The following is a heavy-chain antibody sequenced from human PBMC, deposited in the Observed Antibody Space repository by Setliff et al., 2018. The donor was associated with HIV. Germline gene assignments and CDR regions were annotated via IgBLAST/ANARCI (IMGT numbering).Heavy chain of an antibody. CDR1: GYTFTSYA. CDR2: INVGNGNT. D-gene: IGHD4-17*01. CDR3: ARVARASVTTPFDY. V-gene: IGHV1-3*01. J-gene: IGHJ4*02. Sequence: GASVKVSCKASGYTFTSYAMHWVRQAPGQRLEWMGWINVGNGNTKYSQKFQDRVTITRDTSANTAYMELSSLRSEDTAVYYCARVARASVTTPFDYWGQGTLVTVSS.